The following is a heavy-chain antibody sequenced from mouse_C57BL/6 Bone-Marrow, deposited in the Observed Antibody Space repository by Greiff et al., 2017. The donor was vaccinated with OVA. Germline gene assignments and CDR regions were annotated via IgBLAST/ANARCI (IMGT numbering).Heavy chain of an antibody. CDR1: GYAFTNYL. Sequence: VQLQQSGAELVRPGTSVKVSCKASGYAFTNYLIEWVKQRPGQGLEWIGVINSGSGGTNYKEKFKGKGTLTADKSSRTAYMQLSSLTSEDAAVYFCARGSITTVPYAMDYWGQGTSVTVSS. D-gene: IGHD1-1*01. V-gene: IGHV1-54*01. J-gene: IGHJ4*01. CDR3: ARGSITTVPYAMDY. CDR2: INSGSGGT.